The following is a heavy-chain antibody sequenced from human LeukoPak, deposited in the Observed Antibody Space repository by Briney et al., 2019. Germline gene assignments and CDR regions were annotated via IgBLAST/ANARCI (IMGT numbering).Heavy chain of an antibody. CDR3: ARDGDGDIHYFDY. CDR1: GYTFTTYA. CDR2: INTGNGNT. D-gene: IGHD4-17*01. Sequence: ASVKVSCKASGYTFTTYAMHWVRQAPGQRLEWMGWINTGNGNTKYSQKFQGRVTITRDTSASTAYMELSSLRSEDTAVYYCARDGDGDIHYFDYWGRGTLVTVSS. V-gene: IGHV1-3*04. J-gene: IGHJ4*02.